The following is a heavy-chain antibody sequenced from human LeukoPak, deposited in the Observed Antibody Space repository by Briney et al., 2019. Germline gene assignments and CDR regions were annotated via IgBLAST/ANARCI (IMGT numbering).Heavy chain of an antibody. CDR2: IYHSGST. D-gene: IGHD2-15*01. V-gene: IGHV4-38-2*02. Sequence: SETLSLTCTVSGYSISSGYYWGWIRQPPGKGLEWIGSIYHSGSTYYNPSLKSRVTISVDTSKNQFSLKLSSVTAADTAVYYCASVVVVAAGDAFDIWGQGTMVTVSS. CDR3: ASVVVVAAGDAFDI. J-gene: IGHJ3*02. CDR1: GYSISSGYY.